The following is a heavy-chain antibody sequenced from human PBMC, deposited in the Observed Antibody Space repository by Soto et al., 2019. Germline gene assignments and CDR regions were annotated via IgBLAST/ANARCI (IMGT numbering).Heavy chain of an antibody. D-gene: IGHD2-2*01. CDR1: GFTVSSNY. V-gene: IGHV3-66*01. CDR2: IYSGGST. Sequence: GGSLRLSCAASGFTVSSNYMSWARQAPGKGLEWVSVIYSGGSTYYAVSVKGRFTISRDNSKNTLYLQMNSLRAEDTAVYYCARDPIVVVPAASDAFDIWGQGTMVTVSS. CDR3: ARDPIVVVPAASDAFDI. J-gene: IGHJ3*02.